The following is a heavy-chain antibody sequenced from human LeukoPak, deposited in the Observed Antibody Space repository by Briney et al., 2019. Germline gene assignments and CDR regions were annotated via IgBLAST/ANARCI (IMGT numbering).Heavy chain of an antibody. CDR2: IKQDGSEK. D-gene: IGHD2-21*01. CDR1: GFTFSSYW. V-gene: IGHV3-7*01. CDR3: ARDCFAENNY. J-gene: IGHJ4*02. Sequence: GGSLRLSCAASGFTFSSYWMTWVRQAPGKGLDWVANIKQDGSEKYYVDSVQGRFTISRDNAKNSLYLQMNSLRTEDTAVYYCARDCFAENNYWGQGILVTVSS.